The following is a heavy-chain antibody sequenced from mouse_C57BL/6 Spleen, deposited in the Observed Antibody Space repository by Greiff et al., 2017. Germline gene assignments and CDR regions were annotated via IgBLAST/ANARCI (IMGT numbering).Heavy chain of an antibody. V-gene: IGHV1-82*01. CDR2: IYPGDGDT. CDR3: ARFANYYGSSYYFDY. D-gene: IGHD1-1*01. J-gene: IGHJ2*01. Sequence: QVQLKQSGPELVKPGASVKISCKASGYAFSSSWMNWVKQRPGRGLEWIGRIYPGDGDTKYNGKFKGKATLTADKSSSTAYMQLSSLTSEDSAVYFCARFANYYGSSYYFDYWGQGTTLTVPS. CDR1: GYAFSSSW.